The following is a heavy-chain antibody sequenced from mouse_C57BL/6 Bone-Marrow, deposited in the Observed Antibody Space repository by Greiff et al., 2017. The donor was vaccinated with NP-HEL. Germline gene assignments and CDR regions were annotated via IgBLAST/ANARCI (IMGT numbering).Heavy chain of an antibody. J-gene: IGHJ3*01. CDR3: ARGAY. CDR2: LYPGDGDT. V-gene: IGHV1-80*01. CDR1: GYAFSSYW. Sequence: QVQLQQSGAELVKPGASVKISCKASGYAFSSYWMNWVKQRPGKGLEWIGQLYPGDGDTTDNGKFTGKATLTADKSSNTASMRFSSLTTEDSAVYFCARGAYWGQGTLVTVSA.